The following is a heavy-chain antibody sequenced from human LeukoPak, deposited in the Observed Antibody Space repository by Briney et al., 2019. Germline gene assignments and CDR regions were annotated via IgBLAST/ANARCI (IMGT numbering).Heavy chain of an antibody. CDR1: GFTFSNYW. J-gene: IGHJ4*02. Sequence: GGSLRLSCTASGFTFSNYWMTWVRQAPGKGLEWVANIKQSGSEKYYVDSVKGRFTISRDNAKNSLYLQMNSLRAEDTAVYYCVSGTGAHGYWGQGTLVTVSS. CDR3: VSGTGAHGY. V-gene: IGHV3-7*03. CDR2: IKQSGSEK. D-gene: IGHD1-1*01.